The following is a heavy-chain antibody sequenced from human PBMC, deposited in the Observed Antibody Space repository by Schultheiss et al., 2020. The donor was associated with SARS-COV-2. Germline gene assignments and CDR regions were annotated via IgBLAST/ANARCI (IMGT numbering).Heavy chain of an antibody. V-gene: IGHV3-15*01. CDR2: IKSKTDGGTT. CDR3: TTGIAAAALAAFDY. CDR1: GFTFSNAW. Sequence: GESLKISCAASGFTFSNAWMSWVRHAPGKGLEWVGRIKSKTDGGTTDYAAPVKGRFTISRDDSKNTLYLQMNSLKTEDTAVYYCTTGIAAAALAAFDYWGQGTLVTVSS. D-gene: IGHD6-13*01. J-gene: IGHJ4*02.